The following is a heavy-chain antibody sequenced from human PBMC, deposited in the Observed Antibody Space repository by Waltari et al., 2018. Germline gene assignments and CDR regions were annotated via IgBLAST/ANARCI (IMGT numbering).Heavy chain of an antibody. CDR2: ISWNRGSI. V-gene: IGHV3-9*03. Sequence: EVQLVESGGGLVQPGRSLRLSCAASGFTFDDYAMHWVRQAPGKGLEWVSGISWNRGSIGYADSGKGRFPISRNNAKTSLYLKRNGLRAEDMALYYCARGGGGSYYYFDYWGQGTLVTVSS. CDR1: GFTFDDYA. CDR3: ARGGGGSYYYFDY. J-gene: IGHJ4*02. D-gene: IGHD1-26*01.